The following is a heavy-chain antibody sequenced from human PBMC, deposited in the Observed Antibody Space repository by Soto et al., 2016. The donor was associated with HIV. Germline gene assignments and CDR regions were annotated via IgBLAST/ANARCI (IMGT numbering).Heavy chain of an antibody. V-gene: IGHV3-15*01. CDR1: GITFRSAW. J-gene: IGHJ3*01. CDR3: ATPYGTGAFDV. CDR2: IKTKTDGGTT. Sequence: EVQLVESGGGMVKPGGSLRLSCTASGITFRSAWMSWVRQAPGKGLEWVGRIKTKTDGGTTDYSAPVKGRFTISRDDSKTTLYLQMNSLKTEDTAVYFCATPYGTGAFDVWGQGQWSPSLQ. D-gene: IGHD3-10*01.